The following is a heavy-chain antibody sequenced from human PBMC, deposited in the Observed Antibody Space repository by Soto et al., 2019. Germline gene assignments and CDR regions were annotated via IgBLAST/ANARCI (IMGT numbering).Heavy chain of an antibody. CDR2: INHSGST. D-gene: IGHD3-3*01. CDR1: GGSFSGYS. V-gene: IGHV4-34*01. J-gene: IGHJ6*02. Sequence: SLTCAVYGGSFSGYSWSWIRQPPGKGLEWIGEINHSGSTNYNPSLKSRVTISVDTSKNQFSLKLSPVTAADTAVYYCARAPYYDFWSGYYTHYDGMDVWGQGTTVTVSS. CDR3: ARAPYYDFWSGYYTHYDGMDV.